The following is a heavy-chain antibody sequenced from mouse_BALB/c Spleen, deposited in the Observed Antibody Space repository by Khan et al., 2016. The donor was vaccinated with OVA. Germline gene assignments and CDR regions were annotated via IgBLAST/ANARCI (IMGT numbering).Heavy chain of an antibody. Sequence: EVPLQESGPGLVKPSQSLSLTCSVTGYSITRGYYWNWIRQFPGNKLEWMGYINYGGSNNYNPSLKNRISITRDTSKNQFFLKLNSVTTEDTATYYCARGGRWFDYWGQGTLVTVSA. CDR2: INYGGSN. J-gene: IGHJ3*01. V-gene: IGHV3-6*02. CDR1: GYSITRGYY. CDR3: ARGGRWFDY.